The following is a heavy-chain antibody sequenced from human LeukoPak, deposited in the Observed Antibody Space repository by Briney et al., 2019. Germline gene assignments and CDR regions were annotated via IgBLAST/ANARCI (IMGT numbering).Heavy chain of an antibody. J-gene: IGHJ4*02. CDR3: ARTYYYDSSGYLIDY. CDR1: GGSISSSSYY. Sequence: SETLSLTCTVSGGSISSSSYYWGWIRQPPGKGLEWVGSIYYSGSTYYNPSLKSRVTISVDTSKNQFSLKLSSVTAADTAVYYCARTYYYDSSGYLIDYWGQGTLVTVSS. CDR2: IYYSGST. V-gene: IGHV4-39*07. D-gene: IGHD3-22*01.